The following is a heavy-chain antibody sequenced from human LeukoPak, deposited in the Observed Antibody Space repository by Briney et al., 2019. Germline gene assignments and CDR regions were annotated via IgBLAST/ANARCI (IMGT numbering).Heavy chain of an antibody. Sequence: PGGSLRLSCAASGFTFSSYWMHWVRQAPGKGLEWVAVISYDGSNKYYADSVKGRFTISRDNSKNTLYLQMNSLRVEDTAVYYCARVMGCSSSSCRAAFDIWGQGTMVTVSS. V-gene: IGHV3-30-3*01. CDR3: ARVMGCSSSSCRAAFDI. D-gene: IGHD2-2*01. J-gene: IGHJ3*02. CDR2: ISYDGSNK. CDR1: GFTFSSYW.